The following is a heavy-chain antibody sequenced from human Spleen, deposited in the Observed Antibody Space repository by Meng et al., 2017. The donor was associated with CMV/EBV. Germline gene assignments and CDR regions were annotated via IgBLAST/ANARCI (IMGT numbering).Heavy chain of an antibody. Sequence: CTFSSYAMHWVRQAPGKGLGWVAVISYDGSNKYYADSVKGRFTISRDNSKNTLYLQMNSLRAEDTAVYYCARSSATLYSSSSGFDPWGQGTLVTVSS. CDR3: ARSSATLYSSSSGFDP. CDR1: CTFSSYA. D-gene: IGHD6-6*01. CDR2: ISYDGSNK. V-gene: IGHV3-30*04. J-gene: IGHJ5*02.